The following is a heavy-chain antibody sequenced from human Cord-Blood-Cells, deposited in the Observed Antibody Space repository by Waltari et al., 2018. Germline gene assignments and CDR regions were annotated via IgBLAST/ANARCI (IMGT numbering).Heavy chain of an antibody. CDR3: ARGGDCSSTSCLNWFDP. CDR2: INAGNGNT. D-gene: IGHD2-2*01. CDR1: GYTFTSYA. Sequence: QVQLVQSGAEVKKPGVSVKVSCKASGYTFTSYAMHWERQAPGQRLEWMGWINAGNGNTKYSQKFQGRVTITRDTSASTAYMELSSLRSEDTAVYYCARGGDCSSTSCLNWFDPWGQGTLVTVSS. J-gene: IGHJ5*02. V-gene: IGHV1-3*01.